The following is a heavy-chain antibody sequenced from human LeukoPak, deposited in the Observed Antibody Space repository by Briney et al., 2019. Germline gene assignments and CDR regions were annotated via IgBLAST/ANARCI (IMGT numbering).Heavy chain of an antibody. V-gene: IGHV3-48*01. CDR1: GFTFSTYS. CDR3: ARSTGAVDY. CDR2: INSDSTTI. D-gene: IGHD1-26*01. Sequence: PGGSLRLSCVASGFTFSTYSMNWVRHAPGKGLEWVSYINSDSTTIYYADSVKGRFTISRDNAKNSLYLQMNSLRAEDTAVYYCARSTGAVDYWGQGTLVTVSS. J-gene: IGHJ4*02.